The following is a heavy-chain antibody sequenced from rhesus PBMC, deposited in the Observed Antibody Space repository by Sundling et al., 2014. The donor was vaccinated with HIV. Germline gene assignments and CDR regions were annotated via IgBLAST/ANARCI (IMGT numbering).Heavy chain of an antibody. J-gene: IGHJ6*01. Sequence: QLQLQESGPGLVKPSETLSVTCAVSGGSISSSYWSWIRQAPGKGLEWIGYIYGSGSPTNYNPSLRSRVTLSVDTSKNQFSLKLSSVTAADTAVYYCARDRIAAGRYYGLDSWGQGVVVTVPS. CDR1: GGSISSSY. D-gene: IGHD6-13*01. V-gene: IGHV4-169*02. CDR2: IYGSGSPT. CDR3: ARDRIAAGRYYGLDS.